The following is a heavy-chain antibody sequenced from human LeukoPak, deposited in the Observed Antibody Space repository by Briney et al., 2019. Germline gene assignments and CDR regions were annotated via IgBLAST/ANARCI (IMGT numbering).Heavy chain of an antibody. CDR1: GYTLTSYY. J-gene: IGHJ6*03. Sequence: ASVKVSCKASGYTLTSYYMHWVRQAPGQGLEWRGIINPSGGITSYAQKFQGRVTMTRDMSTSTAYMELSRLRSDDMAVYYCARDRLDVGGNSGGYYYYYMDVWGKGTTVTVSS. D-gene: IGHD4-23*01. V-gene: IGHV1-46*01. CDR2: INPSGGIT. CDR3: ARDRLDVGGNSGGYYYYYMDV.